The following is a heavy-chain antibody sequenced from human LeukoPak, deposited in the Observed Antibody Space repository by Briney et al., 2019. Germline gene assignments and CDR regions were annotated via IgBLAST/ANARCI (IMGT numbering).Heavy chain of an antibody. J-gene: IGHJ4*02. CDR2: ISDSSSTI. Sequence: GGSLRLSCAASGFTFSSYGVNWVRQAPGKGLEWVSYISDSSSTIYYGDSVKGRLTISRDNAKNSLYLQMNSLRAEDTAVYYCARWGATGYGDYWGQGTLVTVSS. CDR3: ARWGATGYGDY. CDR1: GFTFSSYG. V-gene: IGHV3-48*03. D-gene: IGHD3-9*01.